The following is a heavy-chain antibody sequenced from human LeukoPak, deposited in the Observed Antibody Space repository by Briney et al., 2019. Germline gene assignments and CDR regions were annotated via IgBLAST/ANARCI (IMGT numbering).Heavy chain of an antibody. Sequence: ASVKVSCKASGYSFVSYGMSWVRQAPGQGLEWMGWISAHNGKTNYPQKFQGRVTMTTDTSTNTGYMELRSLRFDDTAVYYCARVRDTGYDENDFWGQGTLVTVSS. CDR2: ISAHNGKT. CDR1: GYSFVSYG. D-gene: IGHD5-12*01. V-gene: IGHV1-18*01. CDR3: ARVRDTGYDENDF. J-gene: IGHJ4*02.